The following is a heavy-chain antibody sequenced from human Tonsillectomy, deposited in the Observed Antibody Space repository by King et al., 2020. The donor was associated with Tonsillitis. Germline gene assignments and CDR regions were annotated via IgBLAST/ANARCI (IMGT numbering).Heavy chain of an antibody. D-gene: IGHD6-19*01. CDR2: VRGSGGST. J-gene: IGHJ4*02. CDR3: AKDVAVAGGVLYFDY. V-gene: IGHV3-23*04. Sequence: VQLVESGGGLVQPGGSLRLSCAASGFTFSSYAMSWVRQAPGKGLEWDSAVRGSGGSTYDADSGKGRFTISRDNSKNTLHLQMNSMLAEDTAVYYCAKDVAVAGGVLYFDYWGQGTLVTVSS. CDR1: GFTFSSYA.